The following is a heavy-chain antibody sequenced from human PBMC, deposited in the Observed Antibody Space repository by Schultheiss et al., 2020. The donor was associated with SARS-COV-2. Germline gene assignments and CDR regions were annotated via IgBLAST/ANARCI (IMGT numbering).Heavy chain of an antibody. CDR1: GFTFSSYG. Sequence: GGSLRLSCAASGFTFSSYGMHWVRQAPGKGLEWVAVISYDGSNKYYADSVKGRFTISRDNSKNTLYLQMNSLRAEDTAVYYCARVVAPSNWFDPWGQGTLVTVSS. V-gene: IGHV3-30*03. D-gene: IGHD2-2*01. CDR3: ARVVAPSNWFDP. CDR2: ISYDGSNK. J-gene: IGHJ5*02.